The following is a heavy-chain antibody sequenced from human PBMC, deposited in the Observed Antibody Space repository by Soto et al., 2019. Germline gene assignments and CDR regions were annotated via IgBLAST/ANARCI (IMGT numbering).Heavy chain of an antibody. CDR1: GFTFSRYA. CDR2: ISYDGSNK. V-gene: IGHV3-30-3*01. J-gene: IGHJ6*02. CDR3: AKDILTANYYYGMDV. D-gene: IGHD3-9*01. Sequence: GGSLRLSCAASGFTFSRYAMYWVRQAPGKGLEWVAVISYDGSNKYYADSVKGRVTISRDNSKNTLYLQMNSLRAEDTAVYYCAKDILTANYYYGMDVWGQGTTVTVS.